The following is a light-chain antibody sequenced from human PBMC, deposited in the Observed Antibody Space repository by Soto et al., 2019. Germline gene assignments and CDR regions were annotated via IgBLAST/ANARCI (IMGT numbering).Light chain of an antibody. V-gene: IGKV1-5*03. CDR3: EQRSET. J-gene: IGKJ1*01. CDR2: KES. Sequence: DTRITLSPSTXSEAQSKRVPSPCRVSQSISTWLAWYQKKTXKXXXVLTYKESNLQRRVSSRFSGSGSGTDFTRTLSSIEREDLAVYYGEQRSETFGQGTKV. CDR1: QSISTW.